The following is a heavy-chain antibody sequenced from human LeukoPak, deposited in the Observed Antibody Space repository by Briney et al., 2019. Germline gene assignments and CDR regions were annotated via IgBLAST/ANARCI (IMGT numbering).Heavy chain of an antibody. D-gene: IGHD3-22*01. CDR1: GFTFSSYG. J-gene: IGHJ4*02. Sequence: TGRSLRLSCAASGFTFSSYGMHWVRQAPGKGLEWVAVISYDGSKYYADSVKGRFTISRDNSKNTLYLQMNSLRAEDTAVYYCAKGSNAYDSSGYYALDYWGQGTLVTVSS. CDR3: AKGSNAYDSSGYYALDY. CDR2: ISYDGSK. V-gene: IGHV3-30*18.